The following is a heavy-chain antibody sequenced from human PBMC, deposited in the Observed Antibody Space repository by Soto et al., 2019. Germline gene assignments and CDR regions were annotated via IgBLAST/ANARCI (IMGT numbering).Heavy chain of an antibody. CDR1: GYTFTSYG. CDR2: ISAYNGNT. J-gene: IGHJ6*02. Sequence: ASVKVSCKASGYTFTSYGISWVRQAPGQGLEWMGWISAYNGNTNYAQKLQGRVTMTTDTSTSTAYMELRSLRSDDTAVYYCARDRMTYYHYYGMDVWGQGTTVTVSS. CDR3: ARDRMTYYHYYGMDV. V-gene: IGHV1-18*01.